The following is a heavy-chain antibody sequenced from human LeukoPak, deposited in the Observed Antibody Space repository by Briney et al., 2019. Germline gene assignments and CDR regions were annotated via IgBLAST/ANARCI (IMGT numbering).Heavy chain of an antibody. D-gene: IGHD3-10*01. J-gene: IGHJ4*02. V-gene: IGHV4-59*12. CDR3: VRERSFFGENY. CDR2: IYYSGST. CDR1: GGSISSYY. Sequence: SETLSLTCTVSGGSISSYYWSWIRQPPGKGLEWIGYIYYSGSTNYNPSLKSRVTISVDTSKNQFSLKLSSVTAADTAFYYCVRERSFFGENYWGQGTLVTVSS.